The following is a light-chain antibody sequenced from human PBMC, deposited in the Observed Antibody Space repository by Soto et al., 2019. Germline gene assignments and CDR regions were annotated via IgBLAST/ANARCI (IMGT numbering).Light chain of an antibody. CDR3: QQYGSSPPYT. Sequence: EIVLTQSPGTLSLSPGERATLSCRASQSFSSSYLVWYQQKPGQALRLLIYGASSRATGIPDRFSGSESGTDCTLTISRLEPEDFAVYYCQQYGSSPPYTFGQGTKLEIK. CDR2: GAS. CDR1: QSFSSSY. J-gene: IGKJ2*01. V-gene: IGKV3-20*01.